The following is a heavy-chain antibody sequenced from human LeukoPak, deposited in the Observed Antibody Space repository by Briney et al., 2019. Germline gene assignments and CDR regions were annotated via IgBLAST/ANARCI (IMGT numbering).Heavy chain of an antibody. D-gene: IGHD3-22*01. CDR2: ISWDGGST. CDR1: GFTFDDYA. J-gene: IGHJ4*02. V-gene: IGHV3-43D*03. CDR3: AKDSSGYYWDY. Sequence: GGSLRLSCAASGFTFDDYAMHWVRHAPGKGLERVSLISWDGGSTYYADSVKGRFTISRDNSKNSLYLQINSLRAEDTALYYCAKDSSGYYWDYWGQGTLVTVSS.